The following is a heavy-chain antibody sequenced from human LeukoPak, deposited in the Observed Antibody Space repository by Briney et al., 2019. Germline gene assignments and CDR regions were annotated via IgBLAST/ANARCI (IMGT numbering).Heavy chain of an antibody. V-gene: IGHV1-18*01. CDR2: ISAYNGNT. CDR3: ARVKNALLWFGELTGSNWFDP. Sequence: ASVKISCKASGGTFSSYAISWVRQAPGQGLEWMGWISAYNGNTNYAQKLQGRVTMTTDTSTSTAYMELRSLRSDDTAVYYCARVKNALLWFGELTGSNWFDPWGQGTLVTVSS. D-gene: IGHD3-10*01. CDR1: GGTFSSYA. J-gene: IGHJ5*02.